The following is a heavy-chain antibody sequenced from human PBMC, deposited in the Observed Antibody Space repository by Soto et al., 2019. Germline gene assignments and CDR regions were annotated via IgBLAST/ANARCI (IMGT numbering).Heavy chain of an antibody. D-gene: IGHD2-2*01. CDR3: ARDACSGTSCHTQENYYAMDV. CDR2: ISSSSSYI. J-gene: IGHJ6*02. V-gene: IGHV3-21*01. CDR1: GFTFSSYS. Sequence: PGGSLRLSCAASGFTFSSYSMNWVRQAPGKGLEWASSISSSSSYIYYADSVKGRFTISRDNAKNSLYLQMNSLRAEDTAVYYCARDACSGTSCHTQENYYAMDVWGQGTMVTVSS.